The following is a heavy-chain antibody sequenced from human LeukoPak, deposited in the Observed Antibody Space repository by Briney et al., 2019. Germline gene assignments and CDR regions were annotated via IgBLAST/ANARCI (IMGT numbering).Heavy chain of an antibody. J-gene: IGHJ4*02. CDR3: ARGHPRPQWELPARRLYYFDY. CDR1: GGSFSGYY. CDR2: INHSGST. Sequence: KPSETLSLTCAVYGGSFSGYYWSWIRQPPGKGLEWIGEINHSGSTNYNPSLKSRVTISVDTCKNQFSLKLSSVTAADTAVYYCARGHPRPQWELPARRLYYFDYWGQGTLVTVSS. V-gene: IGHV4-34*01. D-gene: IGHD1-26*01.